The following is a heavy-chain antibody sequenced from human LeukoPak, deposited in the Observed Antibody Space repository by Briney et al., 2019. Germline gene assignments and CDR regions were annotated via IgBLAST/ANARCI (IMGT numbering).Heavy chain of an antibody. J-gene: IGHJ4*02. D-gene: IGHD5-18*01. CDR2: IYYSGST. CDR3: ARDPPLGYSYGGLT. Sequence: PSETLSLTCTVSGGSVSSSSYYWGWIRQPPGKGLEWIGSIYYSGSTYYNPSLKSRVTISVDTSKNQFSLKLSSVTAADTAVYYCARDPPLGYSYGGLTWGQGTLVTVSS. V-gene: IGHV4-39*07. CDR1: GGSVSSSSYY.